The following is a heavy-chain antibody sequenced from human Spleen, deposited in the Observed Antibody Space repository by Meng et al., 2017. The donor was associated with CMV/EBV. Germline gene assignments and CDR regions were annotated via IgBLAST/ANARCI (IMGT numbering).Heavy chain of an antibody. CDR2: ISSSSGYI. CDR3: AKAFTTITTDPMGENPYSYAMDV. D-gene: IGHD4-11*01. J-gene: IGHJ6*02. CDR1: GFTFSSYS. V-gene: IGHV3-21*01. Sequence: GGSLRLSCAASGFTFSSYSMTWVRQAPGKGLERVSSISSSSGYIYYADSVKGRFTISRDNAKNTLYLQMNSLRADDTAVFYCAKAFTTITTDPMGENPYSYAMDVWGQGTTVTVSS.